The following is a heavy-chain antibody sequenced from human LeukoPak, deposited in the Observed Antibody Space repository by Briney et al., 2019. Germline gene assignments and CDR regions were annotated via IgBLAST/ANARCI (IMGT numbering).Heavy chain of an antibody. D-gene: IGHD3-10*01. Sequence: PGGSLRLSCAASGFTVSSNYMSWVRQAPGKGLEWVSVIYSGGSTYYADSVKGRFTISRDNSKNTLYLQMNSLRAEDTAVYYCARVNLRRSGDAFDIWGQGTMVTASS. CDR1: GFTVSSNY. V-gene: IGHV3-53*01. J-gene: IGHJ3*02. CDR3: ARVNLRRSGDAFDI. CDR2: IYSGGST.